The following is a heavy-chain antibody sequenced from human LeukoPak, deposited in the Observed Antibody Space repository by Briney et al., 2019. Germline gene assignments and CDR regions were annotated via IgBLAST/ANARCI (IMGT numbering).Heavy chain of an antibody. J-gene: IGHJ3*02. Sequence: SETLSLTCAVSGGSISSGGYSWSWIRQPPGKGLEWIGYIYHSGSTYYNPSLKSRVTISVDRSKNQFSLKLSSVTAADTAVYYCARSSTDSDAFDIWGQGTMVTVSS. CDR1: GGSISSGGYS. CDR2: IYHSGST. D-gene: IGHD1-26*01. V-gene: IGHV4-30-2*02. CDR3: ARSSTDSDAFDI.